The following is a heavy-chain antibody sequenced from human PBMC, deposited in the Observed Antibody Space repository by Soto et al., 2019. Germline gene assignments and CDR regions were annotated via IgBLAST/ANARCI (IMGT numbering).Heavy chain of an antibody. J-gene: IGHJ6*02. CDR3: VQSRCGGDCLQSYSSHSYYGLDV. Sequence: GSGPTLVNPTQTLTLTCTFSGFSLSTTGVGAGWIRQPPGKALEWLALIYWDDDKRYNPSLNSRLTITKDTSKNQVVLAMTNVDPVDTATYYCVQSRCGGDCLQSYSSHSYYGLDVWGQGTTVTVSS. CDR2: IYWDDDK. D-gene: IGHD2-21*02. V-gene: IGHV2-5*02. CDR1: GFSLSTTGVG.